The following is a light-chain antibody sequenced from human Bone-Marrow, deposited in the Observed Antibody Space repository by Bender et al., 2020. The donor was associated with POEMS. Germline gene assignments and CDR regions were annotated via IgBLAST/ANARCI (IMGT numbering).Light chain of an antibody. V-gene: IGLV2-14*03. CDR2: DVT. CDR3: SSYTSSNTWV. Sequence: QSALTQPRSVSGSPGQSVTISCTGTSSDVGGYDFVSWYQQHPGKAPKLLIYDVTNRPSGVSDRVSGSKSGNTASLTISGLQAADEADYYCSSYTSSNTWVFGGGTKLTVL. CDR1: SSDVGGYDF. J-gene: IGLJ3*02.